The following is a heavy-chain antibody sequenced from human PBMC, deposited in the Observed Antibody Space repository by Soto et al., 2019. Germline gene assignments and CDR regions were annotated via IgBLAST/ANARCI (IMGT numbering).Heavy chain of an antibody. J-gene: IGHJ1*01. CDR2: ISGRGTDT. Sequence: EVQLLASGGGLVQPGGSLRLSCGASGFTFTNYALSWVRQAPGKGLEWVSSISGRGTDTKYADSVKGRSTISRDNSKNTVYLQVNSLRGEDTAVYYCAKNCGGNCYSTSRIVFQHWGQGTQVTVSS. D-gene: IGHD2-21*01. CDR1: GFTFTNYA. CDR3: AKNCGGNCYSTSRIVFQH. V-gene: IGHV3-23*01.